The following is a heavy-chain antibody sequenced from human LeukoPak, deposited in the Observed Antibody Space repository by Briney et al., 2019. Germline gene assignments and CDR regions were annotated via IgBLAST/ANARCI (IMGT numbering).Heavy chain of an antibody. CDR3: ARDVRRVFDP. V-gene: IGHV3-23*01. CDR1: GFTFSTYA. Sequence: GGSLRLSCAASGFTFSTYAMSWVRQAPGKGLEWVSVISDNGGATFYADSVKGRFTISRDNSQNTLYLQMNGLRAEDTAVYYCARDVRRVFDPWGQGTLVTVSS. CDR2: ISDNGGAT. J-gene: IGHJ5*02. D-gene: IGHD3-10*02.